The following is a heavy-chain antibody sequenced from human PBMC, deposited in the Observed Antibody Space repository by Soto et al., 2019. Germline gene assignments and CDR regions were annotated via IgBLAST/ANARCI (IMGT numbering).Heavy chain of an antibody. J-gene: IGHJ4*02. CDR2: IYYSGST. D-gene: IGHD2-2*01. CDR1: GGSISSGGYY. CDR3: ARGMGWEYQLLWTFDD. Sequence: QVQLQESGPGLVKPSQTLSLTCTVSGGSISSGGYYWSWIRQHPGKGLEWIGYIYYSGSTYYNPSLKSRVTISVDTSKNQFSLKLSSVTAADTAVYYCARGMGWEYQLLWTFDDWGQGTLVTVSS. V-gene: IGHV4-31*03.